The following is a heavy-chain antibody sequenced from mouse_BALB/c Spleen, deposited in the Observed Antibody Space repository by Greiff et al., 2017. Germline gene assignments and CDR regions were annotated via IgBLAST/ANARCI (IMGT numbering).Heavy chain of an antibody. V-gene: IGHV14-4*02. D-gene: IGHD2-1*01. Sequence: VQLQQSGAELVRSGASVKLSCTASGFNIKDYYMHWVKQRPEQGLEWIGWIDPENGDTEYAPKFQGKATMTADTSSNTAYLQLSSLTSEDTAVYYCNADYGNSDYWGQGTSVTVSS. CDR1: GFNIKDYY. CDR2: IDPENGDT. J-gene: IGHJ4*01. CDR3: NADYGNSDY.